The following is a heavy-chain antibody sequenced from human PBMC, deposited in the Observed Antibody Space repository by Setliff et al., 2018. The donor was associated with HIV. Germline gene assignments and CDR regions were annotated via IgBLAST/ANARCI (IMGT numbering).Heavy chain of an antibody. D-gene: IGHD3-16*01. V-gene: IGHV4-4*09. CDR3: ARHVIGVVMLYSWDAFDY. J-gene: IGHJ4*02. Sequence: SETLSLTCTVSGGSINNYYWSWIRQSPGKGLEWIGYIHSSGLTNYNPSLKSRVSISIDTSKNQFSLNLSSVTAADTAVHYCARHVIGVVMLYSWDAFDYWGRGTLVTVSS. CDR1: GGSINNYY. CDR2: IHSSGLT.